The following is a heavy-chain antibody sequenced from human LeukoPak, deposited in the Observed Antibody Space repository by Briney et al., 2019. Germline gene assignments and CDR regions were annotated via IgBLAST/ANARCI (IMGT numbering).Heavy chain of an antibody. D-gene: IGHD1-26*01. CDR2: ISSSGSST. CDR3: AREDGSQLDY. J-gene: IGHJ4*02. Sequence: GGSLRLSCATSGFTFSNYEMSWVRQTPGKGLEWVSYISSSGSSTYYADSVKGRFTISRDNAKSSLGLQMDSLRAGDTAVYYCAREDGSQLDYWGRGTLVTVSS. CDR1: GFTFSNYE. V-gene: IGHV3-48*03.